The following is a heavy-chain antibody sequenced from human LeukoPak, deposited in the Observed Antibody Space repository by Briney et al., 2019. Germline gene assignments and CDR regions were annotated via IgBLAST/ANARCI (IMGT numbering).Heavy chain of an antibody. CDR2: IKSDGSST. CDR1: GFTFSSYW. J-gene: IGHJ6*02. D-gene: IGHD3-16*01. Sequence: QPGGSLRLSCAASGFTFSSYWMHWVRQAPGKGLVWVSRIKSDGSSTSYADFVKGRFTISRDNAKNTLYVQMNSLRAEDTAVYYCARPMGRWGNYYYGMDVWGQGTTVTVSS. CDR3: ARPMGRWGNYYYGMDV. V-gene: IGHV3-74*01.